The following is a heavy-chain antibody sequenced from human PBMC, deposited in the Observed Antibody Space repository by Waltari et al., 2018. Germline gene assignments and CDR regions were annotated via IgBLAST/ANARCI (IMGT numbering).Heavy chain of an antibody. Sequence: LQLQESGPGLVKPSETLSLTCTVSGGSISSSSYYWGWIRQPPGKGLEWVSVIYSGGSTYSADSVKGRFTISRDNSKNTLYLQMNSLRAEDTAVYYCARAELERFLEWSYFDYWGQGTLVTVSS. CDR1: GGSISSSSYY. D-gene: IGHD3-3*01. V-gene: IGHV3-53*01. CDR2: IYSGGST. J-gene: IGHJ4*02. CDR3: ARAELERFLEWSYFDY.